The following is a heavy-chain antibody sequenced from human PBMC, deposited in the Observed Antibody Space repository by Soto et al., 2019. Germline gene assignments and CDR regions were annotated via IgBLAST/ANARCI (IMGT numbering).Heavy chain of an antibody. J-gene: IGHJ6*02. V-gene: IGHV3-30-3*01. CDR3: ARDLSNYYYYGMDV. CDR2: ISYDGSNK. Sequence: VQLVESGGGVVQPGRSLRLSCAASGFTFSSYAMHWVRQAPGKGLEWVAVISYDGSNKYYADSVKGRFTISRDNSKNTLYLQMNSLRAEDTAVYYCARDLSNYYYYGMDVWGQGTTVTVSS. CDR1: GFTFSSYA.